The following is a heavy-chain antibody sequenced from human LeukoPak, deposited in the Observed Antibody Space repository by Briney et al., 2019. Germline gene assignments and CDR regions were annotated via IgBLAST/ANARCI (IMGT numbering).Heavy chain of an antibody. D-gene: IGHD2-2*01. CDR3: ASRRTSSSYYFDY. CDR1: GGTFSSYA. V-gene: IGHV1-69*13. J-gene: IGHJ4*02. Sequence: SVKVSCKASGGTFSSYAISWVRRAPGQGLEWMGGIIPIFGTANYAQKFQGRVTITADESTSTAYMELSSLRSEDTAVYYCASRRTSSSYYFDYWGQGTLVTVSS. CDR2: IIPIFGTA.